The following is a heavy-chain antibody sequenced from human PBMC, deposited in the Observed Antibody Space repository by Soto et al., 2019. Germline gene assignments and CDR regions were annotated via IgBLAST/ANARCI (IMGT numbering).Heavy chain of an antibody. J-gene: IGHJ4*02. CDR3: ATYYYDSSGSYFFDY. Sequence: QVQLQESGPGLVKPSETLSLTYTVSGGSVSSGNFYWSWIRQPPGKGLEWIGYIYYSGRTNYNPSLKSRVTISVDTSKNQFSLRLSSVTAADTAVYYCATYYYDSSGSYFFDYWGQGTLVTVSS. D-gene: IGHD3-22*01. CDR2: IYYSGRT. CDR1: GGSVSSGNFY. V-gene: IGHV4-61*01.